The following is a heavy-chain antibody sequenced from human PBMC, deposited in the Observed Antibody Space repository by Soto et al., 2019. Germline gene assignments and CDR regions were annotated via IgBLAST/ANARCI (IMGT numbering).Heavy chain of an antibody. CDR1: GFTFSSCA. D-gene: IGHD1-26*01. Sequence: GGSLRLSCAASGFTFSSCAMSWVRQAPGKGLEWVSVIYSGGATYHAVSVKGRFTISRDRSKNTVYLQMNSLRAEDTAVYDCARVVGATNWFAPWGQGTLVPGSS. CDR3: ARVVGATNWFAP. CDR2: IYSGGAT. J-gene: IGHJ5*02. V-gene: IGHV3-53*01.